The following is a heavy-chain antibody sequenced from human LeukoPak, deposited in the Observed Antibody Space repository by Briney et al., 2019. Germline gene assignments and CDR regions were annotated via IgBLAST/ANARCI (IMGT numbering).Heavy chain of an antibody. D-gene: IGHD6-13*01. CDR2: ISYDGSNK. CDR3: ARGGSSWYFYYYYYYGMDV. CDR1: GFTFSSYA. V-gene: IGHV3-30-3*01. J-gene: IGHJ6*02. Sequence: GSLRLSCAASGFTFSSYAMHWVRQAPGKGLEWVAVISYDGSNKYYADSVKGRFTISRDNSKNTLYLQMNSLRAEDTAVYYCARGGSSWYFYYYYYYGMDVWGQGTTVTVSS.